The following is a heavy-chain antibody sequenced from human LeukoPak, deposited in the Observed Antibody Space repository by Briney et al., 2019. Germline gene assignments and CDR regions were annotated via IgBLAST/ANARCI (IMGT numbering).Heavy chain of an antibody. CDR1: GFNVSDNY. V-gene: IGHV3-53*01. Sequence: GGSLRLSCVATGFNVSDNYMNWLRPAPGKGLEWVSVIYSGGSAYYTHPVKGRFTISRDNSKNTLYLQMNSLRAEHTAVYYCARDVAGTIDYWGQETLDTVSS. CDR2: IYSGGSA. CDR3: ARDVAGTIDY. J-gene: IGHJ4*02. D-gene: IGHD1-7*01.